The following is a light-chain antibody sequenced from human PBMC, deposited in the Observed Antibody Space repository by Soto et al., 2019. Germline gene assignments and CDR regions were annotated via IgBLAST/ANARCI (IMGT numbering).Light chain of an antibody. V-gene: IGLV2-14*03. Sequence: QSALTQPASVSGSPGQSITISCSGTSSDVGAYTYVSWYQVHPGEPPKLVIYDVSKRPSGVSNRFSGSKSGNTASLTISGLQAEDEGDYCCSSYRSTSTLGVFGTGTKVTVL. J-gene: IGLJ1*01. CDR2: DVS. CDR1: SSDVGAYTY. CDR3: SSYRSTSTLGV.